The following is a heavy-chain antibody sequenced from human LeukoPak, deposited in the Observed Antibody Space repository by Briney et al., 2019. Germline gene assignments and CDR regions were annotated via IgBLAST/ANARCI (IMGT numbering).Heavy chain of an antibody. D-gene: IGHD3-22*01. J-gene: IGHJ4*02. CDR3: AKDSPFNDDGSGYFWD. Sequence: GGSLRLSCAASGFAFSSYAMSWVRQAPGKGLEWVSAISGSGGSTYYADSVKGRFTISRDNSKNTLYLQMNSLRAEDTAVYYCAKDSPFNDDGSGYFWDWGQGTLVTVSS. CDR2: ISGSGGST. CDR1: GFAFSSYA. V-gene: IGHV3-23*01.